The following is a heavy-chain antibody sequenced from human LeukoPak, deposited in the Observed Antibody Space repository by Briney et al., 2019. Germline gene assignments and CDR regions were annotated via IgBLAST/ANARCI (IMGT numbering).Heavy chain of an antibody. Sequence: PSETLSLTCTVSGGSISSHYWSWIRQPPGKGLEWIGYIYYSGSTNYNPSLKSRVTISVDTSKNQFSLKLSSVTAADTAVYYCARGTPFGFDPWGQGTLVTVSS. J-gene: IGHJ5*02. D-gene: IGHD1-14*01. V-gene: IGHV4-59*11. CDR1: GGSISSHY. CDR3: ARGTPFGFDP. CDR2: IYYSGST.